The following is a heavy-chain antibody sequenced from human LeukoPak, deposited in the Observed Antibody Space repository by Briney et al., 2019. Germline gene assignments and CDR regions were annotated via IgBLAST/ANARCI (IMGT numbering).Heavy chain of an antibody. CDR1: GGSFSGYY. Sequence: SETLSLTCAVYGGSFSGYYWSWIRQPPGKGLEWIGEINHSGSTNYNPSLKSRVTISVDTSKNQFFPKLSSVTAADTAVYYCARAPVCRYWGQGTLVTVSS. D-gene: IGHD3-16*01. CDR2: INHSGST. CDR3: ARAPVCRY. J-gene: IGHJ4*02. V-gene: IGHV4-34*01.